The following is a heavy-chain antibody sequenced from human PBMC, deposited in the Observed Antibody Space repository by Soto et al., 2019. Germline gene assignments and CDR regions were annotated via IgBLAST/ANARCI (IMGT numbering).Heavy chain of an antibody. D-gene: IGHD3-10*01. CDR1: GGTFSSYA. J-gene: IGHJ4*02. V-gene: IGHV1-69*06. Sequence: QVQLVQSGAEVKKPGSSVKVSCKASGGTFSSYAISWVRQAPGQGLEWMGGIIPIFGTANYAQKFQGRVTITADKSTSTANMGLSSVRSEDTSVYYFARGYGSGSRGYFDYWGQGTLVTVS. CDR3: ARGYGSGSRGYFDY. CDR2: IIPIFGTA.